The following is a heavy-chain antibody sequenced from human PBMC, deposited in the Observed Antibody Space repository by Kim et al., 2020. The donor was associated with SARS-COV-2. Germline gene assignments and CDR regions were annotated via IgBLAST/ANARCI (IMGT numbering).Heavy chain of an antibody. CDR1: GYTFTGYS. Sequence: ASVKVSRKASGYTFTGYSMHWVRQAPGQRLEWMGWISTGNGNSKCSQKFQGRVTITRDTSASTAYMEMSSLRSEDTAVYFCARATGYNYYGVDVWGQGTT. J-gene: IGHJ6*02. V-gene: IGHV1-3*04. CDR3: ARATGYNYYGVDV. D-gene: IGHD5-12*01. CDR2: ISTGNGNS.